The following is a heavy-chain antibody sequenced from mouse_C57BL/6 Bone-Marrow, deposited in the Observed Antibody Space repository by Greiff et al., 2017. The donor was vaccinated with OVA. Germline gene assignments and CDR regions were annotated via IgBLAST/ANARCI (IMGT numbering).Heavy chain of an antibody. CDR2: IYPGDGDT. CDR1: GSAFRSYW. Sequence: VKLMESGAELVKPGASVKISCKASGSAFRSYWMNWVTQRPGKGLEWIGQIYPGDGDTNYNGKFKGKATLTADKSSSTAYMQLSSLTSEDSAVYFCARSEWLPYYFDYWGQGTTLTVSS. D-gene: IGHD2-2*01. V-gene: IGHV1-80*01. J-gene: IGHJ2*01. CDR3: ARSEWLPYYFDY.